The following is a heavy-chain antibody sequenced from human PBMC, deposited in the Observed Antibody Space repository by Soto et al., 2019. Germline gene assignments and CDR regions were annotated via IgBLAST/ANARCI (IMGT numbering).Heavy chain of an antibody. J-gene: IGHJ5*02. D-gene: IGHD3-3*02. CDR1: GGSISSSSYY. V-gene: IGHV4-39*01. CDR2: IYYIGST. CDR3: ASPKIAFYNWFDP. Sequence: SEILSLTCTVSGGSISSSSYYWGWISQPPGKGLEWIGSIYYIGSTYYNPSLKSRVTISVDTSKNQFSLKLSPVTAADTAVYYCASPKIAFYNWFDPWGQGTLVTVSS.